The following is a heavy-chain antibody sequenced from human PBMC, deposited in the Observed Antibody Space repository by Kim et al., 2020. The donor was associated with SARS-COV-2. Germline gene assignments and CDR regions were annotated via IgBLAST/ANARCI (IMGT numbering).Heavy chain of an antibody. D-gene: IGHD6-13*01. Sequence: ASVKVSCKASGYTFTSYHMHWVRQAPGQGLEWMAIINPSGGSTSYTYRFQGRVTVTSDTSTSTVYMELSSLRSEDTAVYYCARGGSSTFSYSYFESWGQGTLVSLSS. CDR2: INPSGGST. CDR3: ARGGSSTFSYSYFES. CDR1: GYTFTSYH. V-gene: IGHV1-46*01. J-gene: IGHJ4*02.